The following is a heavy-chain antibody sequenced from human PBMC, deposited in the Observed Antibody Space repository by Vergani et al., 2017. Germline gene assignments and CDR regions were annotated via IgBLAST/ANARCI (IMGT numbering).Heavy chain of an antibody. J-gene: IGHJ2*01. D-gene: IGHD3-16*01. Sequence: VQLVESGGGLVKPGGSLRLSCAASGFTFSDFSMSWVRQAPGKGLEWMGSINYVGRTYYIPSLQSRATVFVDTSKNQFSLNLTSVTAADTAVYYCAGGRGDNWYFDLWGRGTLVTVSS. CDR3: AGGRGDNWYFDL. CDR1: GFTFSDFS. CDR2: INYVGRT. V-gene: IGHV4-59*04.